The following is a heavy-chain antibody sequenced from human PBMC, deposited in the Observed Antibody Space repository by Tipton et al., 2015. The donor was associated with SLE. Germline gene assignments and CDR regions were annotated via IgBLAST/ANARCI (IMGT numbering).Heavy chain of an antibody. CDR3: ARGGPGYRSGWYYFDY. CDR1: GFTFSSYA. Sequence: RSLRLSCAASGFTFSSYAMHWVRQAPGKGLEWVAVISYDGSNKYYADSVKGRFTISRDNSKNTLYLQMDSLRAEDTAVYYCARGGPGYRSGWYYFDYWGQGALVTVSS. V-gene: IGHV3-30*04. D-gene: IGHD6-19*01. CDR2: ISYDGSNK. J-gene: IGHJ4*02.